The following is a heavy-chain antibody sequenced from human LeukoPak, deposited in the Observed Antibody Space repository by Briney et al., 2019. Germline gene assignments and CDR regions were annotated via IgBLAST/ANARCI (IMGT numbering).Heavy chain of an antibody. CDR3: ARGGNRSHRYCSSTSCYADY. D-gene: IGHD2-2*01. CDR1: GYTFTSYG. CDR2: ISAYNGNT. V-gene: IGHV1-18*01. J-gene: IGHJ4*02. Sequence: GASVKVSCKASGYTFTSYGISWVRQAPGQGLEWMGWISAYNGNTNYAQKLQGRVTMTTDTSTSTAYMELRSLRSDDTAVYYCARGGNRSHRYCSSTSCYADYWGQGTLVTVSS.